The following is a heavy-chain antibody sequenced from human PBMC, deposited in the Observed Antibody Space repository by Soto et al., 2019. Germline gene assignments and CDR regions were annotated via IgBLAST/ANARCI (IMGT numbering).Heavy chain of an antibody. Sequence: LRLSCAASGFTVSSNYMNWVRQAPGKGLEWVSIIYSDGTTSYADSVKGRFTISRDNFKNTLHLQMNSLRAEDTAVYYCAILSNWGQGTLVTVSS. J-gene: IGHJ4*02. V-gene: IGHV3-53*01. CDR3: AILSN. CDR1: GFTVSSNY. CDR2: IYSDGTT. D-gene: IGHD6-6*01.